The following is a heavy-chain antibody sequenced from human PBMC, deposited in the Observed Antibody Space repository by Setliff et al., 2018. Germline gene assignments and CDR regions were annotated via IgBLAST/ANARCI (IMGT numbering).Heavy chain of an antibody. J-gene: IGHJ6*02. CDR3: ARVGGYYYYYYGMDV. Sequence: SETLSLTCNVSGASISGSAYYWGWIRQPPGKGLEWIGSVYSSGSPYYNPSLKSRVTISVDTSKNQFSLKLSSVTAADTAVYYCARVGGYYYYYYGMDVWGQGTTVTVSS. V-gene: IGHV4-39*07. CDR1: GASISGSAYY. CDR2: VYSSGSP.